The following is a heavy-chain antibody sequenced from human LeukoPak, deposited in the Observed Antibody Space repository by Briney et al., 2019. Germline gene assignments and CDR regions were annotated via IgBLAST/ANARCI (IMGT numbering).Heavy chain of an antibody. CDR1: GYTFTRYG. CDR3: TRDHMLRSAAGTLDY. D-gene: IGHD6-13*01. V-gene: IGHV1-18*01. J-gene: IGHJ4*02. Sequence: ASVKVSCMASGYTFTRYGITWVRQAPGQGLEWMTWISAYNGNTNYAEKFQGRVTMTTDASTSTAYMELRGLRSDDTAVYYCTRDHMLRSAAGTLDYWGQGTLVTVSS. CDR2: ISAYNGNT.